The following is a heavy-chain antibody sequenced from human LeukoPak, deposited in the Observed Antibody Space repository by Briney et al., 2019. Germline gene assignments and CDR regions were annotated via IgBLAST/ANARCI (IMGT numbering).Heavy chain of an antibody. Sequence: PGGSLRLSCAASGFTFSDYYMSWIRQAPGKGLEWVSNISSSGSTIYYADPVKGRFTISRDNAKKSMYLQMNSLRAEDTAVYYCARYGGGDHYYFDYWGQGTLVTVSS. CDR2: ISSSGSTI. D-gene: IGHD2-21*02. CDR1: GFTFSDYY. J-gene: IGHJ4*02. V-gene: IGHV3-11*04. CDR3: ARYGGGDHYYFDY.